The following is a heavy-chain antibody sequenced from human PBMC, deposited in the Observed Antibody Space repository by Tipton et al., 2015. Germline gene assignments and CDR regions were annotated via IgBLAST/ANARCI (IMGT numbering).Heavy chain of an antibody. V-gene: IGHV4-39*02. CDR2: VHYSGST. Sequence: TLSLTCTVSGGSISSSSYYWGWIRQPPGKGLEWIGSVHYSGSTYYNPSLKSRVTISVDTSKNQFSLKLSSVTAADTAVYYCARDFTPYQYYAMDVWGQGTTVTVSS. CDR1: GGSISSSSYY. J-gene: IGHJ6*02. CDR3: ARDFTPYQYYAMDV.